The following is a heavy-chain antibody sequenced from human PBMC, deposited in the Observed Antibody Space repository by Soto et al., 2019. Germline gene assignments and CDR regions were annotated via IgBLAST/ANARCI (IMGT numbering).Heavy chain of an antibody. V-gene: IGHV4-59*12. J-gene: IGHJ6*03. D-gene: IGHD3-10*01. CDR3: ARGLILWFGELSRRGGYYYYMDV. Sequence: SETLSLTCTVPGGSISSYYWSWIRQPPGKGLEWIGYIYYSGNTNYNPSLKSRVAISVDTSKKQFSLKLNSVTAADTAVYYCARGLILWFGELSRRGGYYYYMDVWGKGTTVTVSS. CDR1: GGSISSYY. CDR2: IYYSGNT.